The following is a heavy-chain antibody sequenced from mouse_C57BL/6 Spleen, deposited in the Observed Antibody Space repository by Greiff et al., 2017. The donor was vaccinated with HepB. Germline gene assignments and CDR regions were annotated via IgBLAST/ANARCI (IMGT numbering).Heavy chain of an antibody. J-gene: IGHJ4*01. CDR1: GYTFTSYT. CDR2: INPSSGYT. CDR3: ARTDYDWSDAMDY. Sequence: VQLQQSGAELARPGASVKMSCKASGYTFTSYTMHWVKQRPGPGLEWIGYINPSSGYTKYNQTFKDKATLTADKSSSTAYMQLSSLTSEDSAVYYCARTDYDWSDAMDYWGHRTSVTVSS. V-gene: IGHV1-4*01. D-gene: IGHD2-4*01.